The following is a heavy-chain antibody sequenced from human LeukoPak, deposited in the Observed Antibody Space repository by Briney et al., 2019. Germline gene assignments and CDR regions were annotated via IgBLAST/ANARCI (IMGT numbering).Heavy chain of an antibody. J-gene: IGHJ4*02. CDR1: GFTFSSYR. CDR2: IKQDGSEK. Sequence: GGSLRLSCAASGFTFSSYRMQWVRQAPGKGLEWVANIKQDGSEKYYVDSVKGRFTISRDNAKNSLYLQMNSLRVEDTAVYYCARRYFDYWGQGTLVTVSS. V-gene: IGHV3-7*01. CDR3: ARRYFDY.